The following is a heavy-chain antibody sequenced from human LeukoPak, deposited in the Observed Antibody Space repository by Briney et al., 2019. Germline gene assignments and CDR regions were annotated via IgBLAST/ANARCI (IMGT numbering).Heavy chain of an antibody. D-gene: IGHD6-19*01. V-gene: IGHV3-15*01. CDR1: GLDFRNAW. J-gene: IGHJ4*02. CDR3: STGDRGWQDY. CDR2: IKRNTDPGTT. Sequence: GGSLRLSCEASGLDFRNAWMSWVRQAPGKGLEWVAHIKRNTDPGTTSYVAPVEGRFTVSRDDSKNTLYLQMNSLKIEDTGVYYCSTGDRGWQDYWGRGTLVTVSS.